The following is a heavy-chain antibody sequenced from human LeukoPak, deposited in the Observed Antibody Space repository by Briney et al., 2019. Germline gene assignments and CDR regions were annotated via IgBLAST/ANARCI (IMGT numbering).Heavy chain of an antibody. CDR2: INPNSGGT. V-gene: IGHV1-2*02. D-gene: IGHD4-17*01. CDR3: ASSYGDYRDAFDI. CDR1: GYTFTGYY. Sequence: GASVKVSCKASGYTFTGYYMHWVRQAPGQGLEWMGWINPNSGGTNYAQKFQGRVTMTGDTSISKAYMELSRLRSDDTAVYYCASSYGDYRDAFDIWGQGTMVTVSS. J-gene: IGHJ3*02.